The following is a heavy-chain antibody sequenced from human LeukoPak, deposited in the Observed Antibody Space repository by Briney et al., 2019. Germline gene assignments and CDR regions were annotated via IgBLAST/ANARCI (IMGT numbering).Heavy chain of an antibody. CDR1: GFTFISYG. V-gene: IGHV3-30*02. Sequence: GGSLRLSCAASGFTFISYGMHWVRHAPGKGLEWVAFIRYDGSNKYYADSVKGRFTISRDNSKNTLYLQMNSLRAEDTAVYYCAYKGGSSTSFDYWGQGTLVTVSS. J-gene: IGHJ4*02. CDR2: IRYDGSNK. D-gene: IGHD2-2*01. CDR3: AYKGGSSTSFDY.